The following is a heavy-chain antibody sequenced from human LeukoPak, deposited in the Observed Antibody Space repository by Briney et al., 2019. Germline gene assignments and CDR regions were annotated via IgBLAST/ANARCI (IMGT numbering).Heavy chain of an antibody. D-gene: IGHD3-10*01. CDR3: ARVNAYYYGSGSKIFDY. J-gene: IGHJ4*02. V-gene: IGHV4-30-4*01. CDR2: IYYNGST. Sequence: SETLSLTCTVSGGSISSGDYYWSWIRQPPGKGLEWIGYIYYNGSTYYNPSLKSRVTISVDTSKNQFSLKLSSVTAADTAVYYCARVNAYYYGSGSKIFDYWGQGTLVTVSS. CDR1: GGSISSGDYY.